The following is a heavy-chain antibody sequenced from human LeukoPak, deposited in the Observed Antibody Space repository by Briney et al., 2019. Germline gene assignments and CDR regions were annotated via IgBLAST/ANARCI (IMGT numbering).Heavy chain of an antibody. Sequence: SETLSLTCTVSGGSISSYYWSWIRQPPGKGLEWIGYIYYSGSTNYNPSLKSRVTISVDTSKNQFSLKLSSVTAADTAVYYCARGPYYDFWSGYYSIYYFDYWGQGTLVAVSS. CDR2: IYYSGST. D-gene: IGHD3-3*01. CDR1: GGSISSYY. J-gene: IGHJ4*02. CDR3: ARGPYYDFWSGYYSIYYFDY. V-gene: IGHV4-59*01.